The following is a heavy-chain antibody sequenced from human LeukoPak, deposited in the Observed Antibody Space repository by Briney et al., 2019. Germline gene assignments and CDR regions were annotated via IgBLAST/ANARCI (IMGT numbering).Heavy chain of an antibody. V-gene: IGHV3-53*01. CDR1: GFTVSSNY. J-gene: IGHJ4*02. Sequence: GGSLRLSCAASGFTVSSNYMSWVRQAPGKGLEWVSVICSGGSTYYADSVRGRFTISRDTSKNMVFLQMNSLRVEDTAVYYCARGIDYWGRGTLVTVSS. CDR2: ICSGGST. CDR3: ARGIDY.